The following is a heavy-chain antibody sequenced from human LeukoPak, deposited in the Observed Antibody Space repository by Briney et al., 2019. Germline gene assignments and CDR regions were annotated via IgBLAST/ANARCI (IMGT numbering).Heavy chain of an antibody. V-gene: IGHV4-39*01. Sequence: SETLSLTCIVSGGSISSSSYYWGWIRQPPGKGLEWIGSIYYSGSTYYNPSLKSRVTISVDTSKNQFSLKLSSVTAADTAVYYCARRGSLNWFDPWGQGTLVTVSS. CDR2: IYYSGST. D-gene: IGHD3-16*01. J-gene: IGHJ5*02. CDR3: ARRGSLNWFDP. CDR1: GGSISSSSYY.